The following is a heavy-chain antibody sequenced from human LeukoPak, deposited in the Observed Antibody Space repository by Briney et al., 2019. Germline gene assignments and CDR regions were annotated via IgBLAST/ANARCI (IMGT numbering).Heavy chain of an antibody. V-gene: IGHV4-59*01. Sequence: SETLSLTCTVSGGSFSSYYWNWIRQPPGKGLEWIGYIYYSGSTNYNPSLKSRVTISVDTSKNQFSLQLSSVTAADTAVYYCATNSGSYGREIDYWGQGTLVTVSS. D-gene: IGHD1-26*01. J-gene: IGHJ4*02. CDR1: GGSFSSYY. CDR2: IYYSGST. CDR3: ATNSGSYGREIDY.